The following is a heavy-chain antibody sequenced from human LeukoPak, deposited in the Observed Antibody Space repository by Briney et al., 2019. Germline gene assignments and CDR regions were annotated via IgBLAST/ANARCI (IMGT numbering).Heavy chain of an antibody. CDR3: VKTPLRLGELSPEYFQH. Sequence: GGSLRLSCSASGFTFSSYAMHWVRQAPGKGLEYVSAISINGGSTYYADSVKGRFTISRDNSKNTLYLQMSSLRPEDTAVYYCVKTPLRLGELSPEYFQHWGQGTLVTVSS. CDR2: ISINGGST. V-gene: IGHV3-64D*09. J-gene: IGHJ1*01. CDR1: GFTFSSYA. D-gene: IGHD3-16*02.